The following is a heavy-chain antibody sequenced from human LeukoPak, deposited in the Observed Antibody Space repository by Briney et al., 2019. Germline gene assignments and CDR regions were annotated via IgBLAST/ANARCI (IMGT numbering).Heavy chain of an antibody. CDR2: ISGSGGNT. V-gene: IGHV3-23*01. CDR1: GFTFSTYA. D-gene: IGHD1-1*01. CDR3: AKRKYNYFDY. J-gene: IGHJ4*02. Sequence: GGSLRLSCAASGFTFSTYAMSWVRQAPGKGLEWVSVISGSGGNTYYADSVKGRFTISRDNSKNTLYLQMNSLRAEDTAVYYCAKRKYNYFDYWGQGTLVTVSS.